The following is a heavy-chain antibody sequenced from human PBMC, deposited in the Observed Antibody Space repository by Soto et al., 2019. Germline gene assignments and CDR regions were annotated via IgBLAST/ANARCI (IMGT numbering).Heavy chain of an antibody. CDR2: ISYDGSNK. D-gene: IGHD2-21*02. CDR1: GFTFSSYG. V-gene: IGHV3-30*18. Sequence: GGSLRLSCAASGFTFSSYGMHWVRQAPGKGLEWVAVISYDGSNKYYADSVKGRFTISRDNSKNTLYLQMNSLRAEDTAVYYCAKVYVAYCGGDCYYQYFDYWGQGTLVTVSS. CDR3: AKVYVAYCGGDCYYQYFDY. J-gene: IGHJ4*02.